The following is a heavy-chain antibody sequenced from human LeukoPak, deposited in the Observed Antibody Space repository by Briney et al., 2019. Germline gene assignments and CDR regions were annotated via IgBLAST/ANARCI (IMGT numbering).Heavy chain of an antibody. CDR1: GYTLTELS. CDR3: ATLNSSPVSSGWSGGFDY. D-gene: IGHD6-19*01. CDR2: FDPEDGET. V-gene: IGHV1-24*01. Sequence: GASVKVSCKVSGYTLTELSMHWVRQAPGKGLEWMGGFDPEDGETIYAQKFQGRVTMTEDTSTDTAYMELSSLRSEDTAVYYCATLNSSPVSSGWSGGFDYWGQGTLVTVSS. J-gene: IGHJ4*02.